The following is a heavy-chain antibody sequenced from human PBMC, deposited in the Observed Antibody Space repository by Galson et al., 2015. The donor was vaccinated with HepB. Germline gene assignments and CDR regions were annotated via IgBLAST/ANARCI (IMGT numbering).Heavy chain of an antibody. J-gene: IGHJ5*02. D-gene: IGHD1-1*01. V-gene: IGHV3-49*04. CDR3: TRDRGNWNDAGTNWFDP. Sequence: SLRLSCAASGFTFGDYAMNWVRQAPGKGLEWVGFIRSKAYDGTTDYAASVKGRFTISRDDSKSIAYLQMNSLKTEDTAVYYCTRDRGNWNDAGTNWFDPWGQGTLVTVSS. CDR1: GFTFGDYA. CDR2: IRSKAYDGTT.